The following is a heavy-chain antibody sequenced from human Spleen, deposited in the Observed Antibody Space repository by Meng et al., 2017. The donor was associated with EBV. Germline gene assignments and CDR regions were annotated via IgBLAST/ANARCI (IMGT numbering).Heavy chain of an antibody. CDR3: SRDLVGADDV. Sequence: VQLVESGGSLVQPGGSLRLSCAASGFTFSAYWMHWVRQVPGKGLVWVARLNEAGSITSYADSVKGRFTISRDNTKNTLYLQMNSLRAEDTAMYFCSRDLVGADDVWGRGTLVTVSS. D-gene: IGHD5-24*01. CDR2: LNEAGSIT. V-gene: IGHV3-74*01. J-gene: IGHJ4*02. CDR1: GFTFSAYW.